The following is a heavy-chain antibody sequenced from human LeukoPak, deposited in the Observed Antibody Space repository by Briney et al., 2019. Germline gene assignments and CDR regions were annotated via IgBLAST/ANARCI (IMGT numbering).Heavy chain of an antibody. CDR1: GFTFDSFA. CDR2: ISWDGGNT. D-gene: IGHD6-19*01. CDR3: AKTRGWVRGFYYYYMDV. Sequence: GGSLTLSCAASGFTFDSFAMHWVRQVPGKGLEWVSLISWDGGNTYDADSVKGRFTISRDNSRNSLYLQMNSLRPEDTALYYCAKTRGWVRGFYYYYMDVWGKGTTVTVSS. J-gene: IGHJ6*03. V-gene: IGHV3-43D*03.